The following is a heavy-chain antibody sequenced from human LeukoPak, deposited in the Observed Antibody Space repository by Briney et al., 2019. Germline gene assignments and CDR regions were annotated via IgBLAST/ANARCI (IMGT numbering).Heavy chain of an antibody. Sequence: GGSLRLSCTVSGFTVSSNSMSWVRQAPGKGLEWVSFIYSDNTHYSDSVKGRFTISRDNAKNSLYLQMNSLRAEDTALYYCTKDLTPLLKRRIFGYWGQGTLVTVSS. CDR3: TKDLTPLLKRRIFGY. CDR1: GFTVSSNS. D-gene: IGHD1-1*01. J-gene: IGHJ4*02. V-gene: IGHV3-53*05. CDR2: IYSDNT.